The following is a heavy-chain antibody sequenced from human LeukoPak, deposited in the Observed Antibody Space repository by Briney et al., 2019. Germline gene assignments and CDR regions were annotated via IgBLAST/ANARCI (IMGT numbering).Heavy chain of an antibody. CDR3: ARDLLEWYFDY. D-gene: IGHD3-3*01. Sequence: PGGSLRLSCAASGFPFNSYGMHWVRQAPGKGLEWISYDGTKKDYADSVKGRFTISRDNSKNTLYLQMNSLRAEDTAVYYCARDLLEWYFDYWGQGTLVTVSS. CDR1: GFPFNSYG. J-gene: IGHJ4*02. V-gene: IGHV3-30*03. CDR2: ISYDGTKK.